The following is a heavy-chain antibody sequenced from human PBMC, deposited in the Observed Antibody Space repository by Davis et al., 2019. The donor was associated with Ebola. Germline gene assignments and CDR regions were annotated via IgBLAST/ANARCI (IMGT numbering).Heavy chain of an antibody. CDR2: TYYRSKWYN. D-gene: IGHD6-6*01. CDR1: GDSVSSNSAA. V-gene: IGHV6-1*01. J-gene: IGHJ3*02. CDR3: ARGSPSQAAPPGAFDI. Sequence: HSQTLSLTCAISGDSVSSNSAAWNWIRQSPSRGLEWLGRTYYRSKWYNDYAVSVKSRITINPDTSKNQFSLQLNSVTPEDTAVYYCARGSPSQAAPPGAFDIWGQGTMVTVSS.